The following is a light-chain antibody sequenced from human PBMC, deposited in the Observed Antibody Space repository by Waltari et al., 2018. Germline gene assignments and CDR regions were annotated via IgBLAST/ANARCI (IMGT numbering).Light chain of an antibody. CDR1: QIVGSGY. V-gene: IGKV3-20*01. CDR3: HQYGNSPYT. CDR2: GAS. Sequence: EIVLTQSPETLSLSLGERATLSCRASQIVGSGYLALYQPKPGQAPRLPMYGASLRATGIPNRLTGSVSATDFTLTINRLEPDDFAMYYCHQYGNSPYTFGQGTNLQIK. J-gene: IGKJ2*01.